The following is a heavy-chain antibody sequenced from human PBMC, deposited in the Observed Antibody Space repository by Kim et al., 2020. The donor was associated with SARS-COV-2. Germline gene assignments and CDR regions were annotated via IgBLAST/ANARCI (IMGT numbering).Heavy chain of an antibody. CDR3: ARGRSLFTPGTSHNHFYMDV. Sequence: SETLSLTCVVYGGFRSVTWIRQPPGKGLEGIGEITHSGSTAYNPSLQSRLTISGDTSKNQFSLRLASMTAADTGIYYCARGRSLFTPGTSHNHFYMDVWGAGATVTVSS. J-gene: IGHJ6*03. D-gene: IGHD4-17*01. V-gene: IGHV4-34*01. CDR1: GGFRSV. CDR2: ITHSGST.